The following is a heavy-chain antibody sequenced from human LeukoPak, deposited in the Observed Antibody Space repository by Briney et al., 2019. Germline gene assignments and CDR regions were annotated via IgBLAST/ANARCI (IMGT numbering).Heavy chain of an antibody. CDR1: GFTVSSNY. V-gene: IGHV3-53*01. CDR3: ARVRVGAGYYFDY. J-gene: IGHJ4*02. CDR2: IYSGGST. Sequence: GGSLRLSCADSGFTVSSNYMSWVRQAPGEGLEWGSVIYSGGSTYYADSVKGRFTISRDNSKNTLYLQMNSLRAEDTAVYYCARVRVGAGYYFDYWGQGTLVTVSS. D-gene: IGHD1-26*01.